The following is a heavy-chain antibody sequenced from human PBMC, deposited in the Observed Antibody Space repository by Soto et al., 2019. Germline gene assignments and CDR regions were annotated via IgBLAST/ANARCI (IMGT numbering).Heavy chain of an antibody. CDR2: INQDGSEK. Sequence: EVQLVECGGGLVQPGGSLRLSCAASGFTFNRYWMKWVRQAPGKGLEWMGNINQDGSEKHYVDSVKGRFTISRDNAKDSVYLQMNSLKAEDTAMYYCARGGYDYSNPFDYWGQGTLVTVSS. J-gene: IGHJ4*02. D-gene: IGHD4-4*01. V-gene: IGHV3-7*04. CDR1: GFTFNRYW. CDR3: ARGGYDYSNPFDY.